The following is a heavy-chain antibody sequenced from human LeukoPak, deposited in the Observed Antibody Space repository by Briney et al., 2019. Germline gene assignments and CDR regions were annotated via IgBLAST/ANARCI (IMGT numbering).Heavy chain of an antibody. CDR1: GFTFSSYW. J-gene: IGHJ6*02. CDR3: ARGGNYYYYYGMDV. Sequence: PGGSLRLSCAASGFTFSSYWMSWVRQAPGKGLEWVANIKQDGSEKYYVDSVKGRFTISSDNAKNSLYLQMNSLRAEDTAEYYCARGGNYYYYYGMDVWGQGTTVTVSS. V-gene: IGHV3-7*01. CDR2: IKQDGSEK.